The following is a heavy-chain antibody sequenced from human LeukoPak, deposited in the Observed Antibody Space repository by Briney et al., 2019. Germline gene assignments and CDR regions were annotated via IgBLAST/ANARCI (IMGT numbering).Heavy chain of an antibody. V-gene: IGHV3-23*01. CDR3: AKQGFGC. Sequence: GGSLRLSCTASGFTLSSYAMSWVRQAPGEGLEWVSTISGSADNTNYAEAVKGRFTISRDNSKNTMYLQMKSLRAEDTAVYYCAKQGFGCWGQGTLVTVSS. CDR2: ISGSADNT. CDR1: GFTLSSYA. J-gene: IGHJ4*02.